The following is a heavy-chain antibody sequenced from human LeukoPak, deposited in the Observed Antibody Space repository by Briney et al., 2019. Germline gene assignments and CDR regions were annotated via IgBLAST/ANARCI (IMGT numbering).Heavy chain of an antibody. Sequence: ASVKVSCKASGYSFNSQGMNWVRQAPGQGLEWMGWISAYNGNTNYAQKLQGRVTMTTDTSTSTAYMELRSLRSDDTAVYYCTRNSGWYGVSWGQGTLVSVSS. CDR2: ISAYNGNT. CDR3: TRNSGWYGVS. D-gene: IGHD6-19*01. V-gene: IGHV1-18*01. J-gene: IGHJ4*02. CDR1: GYSFNSQG.